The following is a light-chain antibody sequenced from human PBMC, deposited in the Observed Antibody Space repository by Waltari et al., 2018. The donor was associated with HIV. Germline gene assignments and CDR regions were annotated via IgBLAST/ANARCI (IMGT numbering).Light chain of an antibody. CDR1: QSVLYSSNNKNY. Sequence: DIVLTQSPDSLAVSLGERATIHCTSSQSVLYSSNNKNYLAWYQQKQGQSPKLLIYWASTREFGVPDRFSGSGSGTDFTLTISSLQAEDVAVYYCQQYYSTPLTFGGGTKVEIK. J-gene: IGKJ4*01. CDR3: QQYYSTPLT. CDR2: WAS. V-gene: IGKV4-1*01.